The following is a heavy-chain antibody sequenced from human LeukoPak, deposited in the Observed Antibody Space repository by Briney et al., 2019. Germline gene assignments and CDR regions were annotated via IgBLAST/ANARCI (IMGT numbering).Heavy chain of an antibody. CDR3: TRDRGSTEFDY. Sequence: GGSLRLSCAASGFSSSSYSMNWVRQAPGKGLEWVSSISSSSSYIYYADSLKGRFTISRDNAKNTLYLQMNSLRVEDTAVYFCTRDRGSTEFDYWGQGTLVTVSS. CDR1: GFSSSSYS. CDR2: ISSSSSYI. D-gene: IGHD1-26*01. V-gene: IGHV3-21*01. J-gene: IGHJ4*02.